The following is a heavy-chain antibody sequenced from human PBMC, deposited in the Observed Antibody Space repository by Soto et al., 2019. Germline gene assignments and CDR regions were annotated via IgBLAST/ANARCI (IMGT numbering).Heavy chain of an antibody. J-gene: IGHJ4*02. Sequence: QVQLLQSGAEEKKPGPSVKVSCKASGYTFTNYAMHWVRQAPGQRLEWMGWINAGNGNTKYSQKFQVRVTITRDTSASTADMALSSLRSEDTAVYYCARVSGYSLPDYWGQGTLVTVAS. V-gene: IGHV1-3*05. CDR2: INAGNGNT. CDR1: GYTFTNYA. D-gene: IGHD5-12*01. CDR3: ARVSGYSLPDY.